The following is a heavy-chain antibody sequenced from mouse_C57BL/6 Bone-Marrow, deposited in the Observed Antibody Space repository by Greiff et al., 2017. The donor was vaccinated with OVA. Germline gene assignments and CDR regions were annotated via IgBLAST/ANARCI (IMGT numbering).Heavy chain of an antibody. CDR1: GYTFTSYW. Sequence: QVQLQQPGAELVKPGASVKMSCKASGYTFTSYWITWVKQRPGQGLEWIGDIYPGSGSTNYNEKFKSKATLTVDTSSSTAYMQLSSLTSEDSAVYYCARYGTYLLPWYFDVWGTGTTVTVSS. D-gene: IGHD1-1*01. CDR2: IYPGSGST. CDR3: ARYGTYLLPWYFDV. J-gene: IGHJ1*03. V-gene: IGHV1-55*01.